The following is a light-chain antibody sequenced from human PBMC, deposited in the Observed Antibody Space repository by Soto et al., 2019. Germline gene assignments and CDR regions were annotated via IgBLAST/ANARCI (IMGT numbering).Light chain of an antibody. CDR2: GAS. CDR3: QQYGSSPRT. CDR1: QSVSSSY. Sequence: EIVLTQSPFTLSLAPVEIATLSCRASQSVSSSYLAWYQQKPGQAPRLLIYGASTRATGIPDRFSGSGSGTDFTLTISRLEPEDFAVYYCQQYGSSPRTFGQGTKVDIK. J-gene: IGKJ1*01. V-gene: IGKV3-20*01.